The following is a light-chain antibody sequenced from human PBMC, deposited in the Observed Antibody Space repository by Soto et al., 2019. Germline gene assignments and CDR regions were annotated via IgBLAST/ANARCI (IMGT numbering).Light chain of an antibody. Sequence: EIVLTRSPGTLSLSPGQRATLSCRASQSIRSNSLAWYQQRPGQAPRLLIYGASSRATGIPDRFSGGGSGTDFSLTISRLETEDFSVYYCQQYGSSPLTFGGGTKVDIK. CDR1: QSIRSNS. CDR3: QQYGSSPLT. CDR2: GAS. J-gene: IGKJ4*01. V-gene: IGKV3-20*01.